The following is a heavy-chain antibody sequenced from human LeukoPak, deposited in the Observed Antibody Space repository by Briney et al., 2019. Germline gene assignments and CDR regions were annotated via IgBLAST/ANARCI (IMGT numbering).Heavy chain of an antibody. CDR3: ARDNEAWYFDL. CDR1: GFTFDDYT. Sequence: PGGSLRLSCAASGFTFDDYTMHWVRQAPGKGLEWVSLISWDGSSRYYADSVKGRFTISRDNSKNSLYLQMNSLRTEDTALYYCARDNEAWYFDLRGRGTPVTVSS. CDR2: ISWDGSSR. J-gene: IGHJ2*01. V-gene: IGHV3-43*01.